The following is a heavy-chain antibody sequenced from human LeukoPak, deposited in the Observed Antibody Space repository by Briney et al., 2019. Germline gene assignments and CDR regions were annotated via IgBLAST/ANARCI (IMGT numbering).Heavy chain of an antibody. CDR1: GCTFTNYY. J-gene: IGHJ1*01. CDR2: ISAYNGNT. D-gene: IGHD6-19*01. Sequence: ASVKVSCKASGCTFTNYYITWVRQAPGQGLEWMGWISAYNGNTNYAQKLQGRVTMTTDTSTTTAYMELRSLRSDDTAVYYCARDAEQWLVRYFQDWGQGTLVTVSS. CDR3: ARDAEQWLVRYFQD. V-gene: IGHV1-18*01.